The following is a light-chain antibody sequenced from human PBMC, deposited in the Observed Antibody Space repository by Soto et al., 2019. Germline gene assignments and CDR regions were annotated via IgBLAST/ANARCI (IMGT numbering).Light chain of an antibody. CDR2: GAS. V-gene: IGKV3-20*01. Sequence: EIVLTQSPGTLSLSPGERATLSCRASQSVRNNEFTWYQQKPGQAPRALIYGASSRATGVPERFSGSGTGTDFTLSITRLEPVDFAVYYCQQYSNSPRTFGQGTKVEIK. CDR3: QQYSNSPRT. CDR1: QSVRNNE. J-gene: IGKJ1*01.